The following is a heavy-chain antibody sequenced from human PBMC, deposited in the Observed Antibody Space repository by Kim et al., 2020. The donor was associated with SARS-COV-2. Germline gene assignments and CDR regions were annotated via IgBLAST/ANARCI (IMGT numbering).Heavy chain of an antibody. Sequence: SETLSLTCTVSGGSISSYYWSWIRQPPGKGLEWIGYIYYSGSTNYNPSLTSRVTISVDTSKNQFSLKLSSVTAADTAVYYCARADSSGYYFDYWGQGTLV. V-gene: IGHV4-59*01. CDR3: ARADSSGYYFDY. J-gene: IGHJ4*02. CDR2: IYYSGST. D-gene: IGHD3-22*01. CDR1: GGSISSYY.